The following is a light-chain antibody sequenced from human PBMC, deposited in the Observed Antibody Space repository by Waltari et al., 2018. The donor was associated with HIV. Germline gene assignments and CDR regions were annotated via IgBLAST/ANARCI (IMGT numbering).Light chain of an antibody. V-gene: IGLV2-14*01. Sequence: QSALTQPASVSGSPGQSITISCTGTSSDVGGYTYVSRYQQHPGKVPKLMIFEVSNRPSGVSNRFSGSKSGNTASLTISGLQAEDEADYYCSSYTSSSTLYVFGSGTKVTVL. CDR2: EVS. J-gene: IGLJ1*01. CDR1: SSDVGGYTY. CDR3: SSYTSSSTLYV.